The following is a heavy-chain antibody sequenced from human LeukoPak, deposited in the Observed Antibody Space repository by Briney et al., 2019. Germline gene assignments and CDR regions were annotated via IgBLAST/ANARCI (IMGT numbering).Heavy chain of an antibody. V-gene: IGHV3-15*01. J-gene: IGHJ6*01. CDR1: GFTFSNAW. Sequence: GGSLRLSCAASGFTFSNAWMSWVRQAPGKGLEWVGRIKSKTDGGTTDYAAPVKGRFTISRDDSKNTLYLQMNSLKTEDTAVYYCTTDGPLGMCDDRSLVEICYGMDVWGKGTTVTVSS. D-gene: IGHD2-15*01. CDR3: TTDGPLGMCDDRSLVEICYGMDV. CDR2: IKSKTDGGTT.